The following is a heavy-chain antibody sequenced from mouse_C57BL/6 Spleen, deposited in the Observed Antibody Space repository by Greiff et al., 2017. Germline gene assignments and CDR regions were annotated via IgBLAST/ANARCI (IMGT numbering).Heavy chain of an antibody. CDR3: ARRHYYGSSYAMDY. CDR2: IYPGDGAT. CDR1: GYAFSSYW. J-gene: IGHJ4*01. Sequence: VQLQQSGAELVTPGASVKISCKASGYAFSSYWMNWVKQRPGKGLAWIGQIYPGDGATYYNGKFQGQATLTADKTSSTAYMQLSSLTSEDSAVYFCARRHYYGSSYAMDYWGQGTSVTVSS. D-gene: IGHD1-1*01. V-gene: IGHV1-80*01.